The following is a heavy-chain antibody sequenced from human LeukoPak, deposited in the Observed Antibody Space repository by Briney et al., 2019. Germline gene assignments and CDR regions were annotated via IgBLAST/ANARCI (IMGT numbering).Heavy chain of an antibody. J-gene: IGHJ4*02. CDR1: GYMFTDYY. Sequence: GASVKVSCKASGYMFTDYYIHWVRQAPGQGLEWMGWINPNSGGTNYAQKFQGRVTMTRDTSISTAYMELSRLRSDDTAVYYCARAPLYGGKFDYWGQGTLVTVSS. CDR3: ARAPLYGGKFDY. V-gene: IGHV1-2*02. CDR2: INPNSGGT. D-gene: IGHD4-23*01.